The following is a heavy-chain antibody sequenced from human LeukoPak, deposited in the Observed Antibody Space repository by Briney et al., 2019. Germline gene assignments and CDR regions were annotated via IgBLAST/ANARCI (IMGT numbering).Heavy chain of an antibody. CDR1: GFAFSSYA. CDR3: ARTAYCGGDCYSRWFDP. Sequence: GGSLRLSCAASGFAFSSYAMHWVRQAPGKGLEWVAVISYDGSNKYYADSVKGRFTISRDNAKNSLYLQMNSLRAEDTAVYYCARTAYCGGDCYSRWFDPWSQGTLVTVSS. CDR2: ISYDGSNK. V-gene: IGHV3-30-3*01. J-gene: IGHJ5*02. D-gene: IGHD2-21*02.